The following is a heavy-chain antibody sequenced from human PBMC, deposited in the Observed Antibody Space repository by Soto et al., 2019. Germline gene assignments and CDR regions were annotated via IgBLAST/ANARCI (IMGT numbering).Heavy chain of an antibody. CDR1: GGSISSYY. CDR3: ARDRSSYYDFWSGRFDP. V-gene: IGHV4-59*01. Sequence: SETLSLTCTVSGGSISSYYWSWIRQPPGKGLEWIGYIYYSGSTNYNPSLKSRVTISVDTSKNQFSLKLSSVTAADTAVYYCARDRSSYYDFWSGRFDPWGQGTLVTVSS. J-gene: IGHJ5*02. D-gene: IGHD3-3*01. CDR2: IYYSGST.